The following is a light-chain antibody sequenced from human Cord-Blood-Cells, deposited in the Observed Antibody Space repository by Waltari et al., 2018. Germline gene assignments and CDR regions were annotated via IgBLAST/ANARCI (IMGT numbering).Light chain of an antibody. J-gene: IGKJ5*01. V-gene: IGKV1-33*01. Sequence: DIQMPQSPSSLSASVGDRVTITCQASQDISNYLNWYQQKPGKAPKRLIYDASNLETGVPSRFSGSGSGTDFTFTISSLQPEEIATYYCQQYDNLRITFGQGTRLEIK. CDR3: QQYDNLRIT. CDR1: QDISNY. CDR2: DAS.